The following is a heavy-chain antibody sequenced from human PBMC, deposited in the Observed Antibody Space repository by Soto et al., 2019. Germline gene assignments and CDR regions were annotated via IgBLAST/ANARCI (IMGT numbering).Heavy chain of an antibody. CDR1: GFIFSSYS. CDR2: ISSSSDTI. V-gene: IGHV3-48*01. D-gene: IGHD2-15*01. Sequence: GGSLRLCCAASGFIFSSYSMNWVRQAPGKGLEWVSYISSSSDTIYYADSVKGRFTISRDNAKNSLYLQMNSLRAEDTAVYYCARDPRYCSGGNCYSSYYYYYLDVWGIGTTVTVSS. CDR3: ARDPRYCSGGNCYSSYYYYYLDV. J-gene: IGHJ6*03.